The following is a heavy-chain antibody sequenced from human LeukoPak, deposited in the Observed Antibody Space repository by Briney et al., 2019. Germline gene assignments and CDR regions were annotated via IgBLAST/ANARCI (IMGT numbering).Heavy chain of an antibody. J-gene: IGHJ5*02. CDR1: GFTFYSYA. V-gene: IGHV3-23*01. CDR2: ISGTGSNT. CDR3: EKGSAARANWFDP. D-gene: IGHD6-6*01. Sequence: GGSLRLSCAASGFTFYSYAMNWVRQAPGKGLEWVSAISGTGSNTYYPDSMKGRFTISRDNSKNTLYLQMNSLRAEDTAVYYCEKGSAARANWFDPWGQGTLVTVSS.